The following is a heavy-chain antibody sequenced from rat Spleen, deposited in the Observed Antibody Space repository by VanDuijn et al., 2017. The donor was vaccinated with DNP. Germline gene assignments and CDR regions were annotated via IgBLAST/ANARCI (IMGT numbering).Heavy chain of an antibody. CDR3: ATDPVATDYYVMDA. J-gene: IGHJ4*01. D-gene: IGHD1-3*01. CDR2: ISYDGGST. V-gene: IGHV5-20*01. CDR1: GFTFTDFY. Sequence: EVQLVESGGGLGQPGRSLKLSCAASGFTFTDFYMAWVRQAPKKGLEWVASISYDGGSTFYRDSVKGRFTISRENEKSSLYLQMDSLRSEDTATYYCATDPVATDYYVMDAWGQGASVTVSS.